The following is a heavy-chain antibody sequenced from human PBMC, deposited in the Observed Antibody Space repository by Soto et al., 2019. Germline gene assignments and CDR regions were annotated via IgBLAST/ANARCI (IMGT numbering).Heavy chain of an antibody. Sequence: LSLTCTVSGGSISSYYWSWIRQPPGKGLEWIGYIYYSGSTNYNPSLKSRVTISVDTSKNQFSLKLSSVTAADTAVYYCARVPHPHNWNYVSYFDYWGQGTLVTVSS. CDR2: IYYSGST. V-gene: IGHV4-59*08. CDR3: ARVPHPHNWNYVSYFDY. D-gene: IGHD1-7*01. CDR1: GGSISSYY. J-gene: IGHJ4*02.